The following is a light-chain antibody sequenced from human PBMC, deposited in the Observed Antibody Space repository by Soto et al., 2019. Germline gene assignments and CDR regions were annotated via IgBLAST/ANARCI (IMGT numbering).Light chain of an antibody. V-gene: IGKV3-15*01. CDR2: GAS. Sequence: EIVLTQSPVTLSVSPGERATLSCRASPSVSNHLAWYQQNPGQAPMLLIYGASTRAIGIPARFSASWSGTEFTLTISSLQAEDVAVAYCQQYNNWPPRTCGQGTKLEIK. CDR1: PSVSNH. J-gene: IGKJ2*01. CDR3: QQYNNWPPRT.